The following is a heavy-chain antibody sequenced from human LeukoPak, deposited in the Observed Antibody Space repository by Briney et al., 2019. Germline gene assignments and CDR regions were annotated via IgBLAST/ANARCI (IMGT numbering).Heavy chain of an antibody. CDR1: GFTFSSYD. CDR2: IGTSGDT. V-gene: IGHV3-13*04. J-gene: IGHJ4*02. CDR3: SRVGSSGWPNYFDS. Sequence: GGSLRLSCAVSGFTFSSYDMHWVRQATGKGLEWVSVIGTSGDTYYAGSVKGRFTISRENAKNSLYLQMNSLTAGDTAVYFCSRVGSSGWPNYFDSWGQGTLVTVSS. D-gene: IGHD6-19*01.